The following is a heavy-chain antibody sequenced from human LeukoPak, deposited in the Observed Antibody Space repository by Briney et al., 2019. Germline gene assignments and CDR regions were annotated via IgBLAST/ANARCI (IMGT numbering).Heavy chain of an antibody. Sequence: GGSLRLSCAASGFTFSSYAMSWVRQAPGKGLEWVSAISGSGGSTYYADSVKGRFTISRDNSKNTLYLQMNSLRAEDTAVYYCARWIDEDYYYYGMDVWGQGTTVTVSS. V-gene: IGHV3-23*01. CDR3: ARWIDEDYYYYGMDV. CDR1: GFTFSSYA. J-gene: IGHJ6*02. CDR2: ISGSGGST. D-gene: IGHD2-2*03.